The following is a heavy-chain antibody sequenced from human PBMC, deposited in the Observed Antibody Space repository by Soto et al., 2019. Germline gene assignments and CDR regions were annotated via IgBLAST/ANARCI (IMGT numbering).Heavy chain of an antibody. J-gene: IGHJ6*02. CDR2: IIPIFGTA. Sequence: SVKLSCKGSGYTFSSYPVGWVRQATGQGLEWMGGIIPIFGTANYAQKFQGRVTITADESTSTAYMELSSLRSEDTAVYYCASPDSYYDFWSGYYNYYGMGVWGQGTTVTVSS. D-gene: IGHD3-3*01. CDR1: GYTFSSYP. V-gene: IGHV1-69*13. CDR3: ASPDSYYDFWSGYYNYYGMGV.